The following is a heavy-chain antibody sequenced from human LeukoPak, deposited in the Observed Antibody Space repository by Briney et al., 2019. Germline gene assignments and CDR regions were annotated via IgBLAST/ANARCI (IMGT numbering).Heavy chain of an antibody. J-gene: IGHJ4*02. CDR1: GGTFSSYA. V-gene: IGHV1-69*06. Sequence: SVRVSCKASGGTFSSYAISWVRQAPGQGLEWMGGIIPIFGTANYAQKLQGRVTITADKSTSTAYMELSSLRSEDTAVYYCARSRTYYYGSGSYFSSRLSFDYWGQGTLVTVSS. D-gene: IGHD3-10*01. CDR2: IIPIFGTA. CDR3: ARSRTYYYGSGSYFSSRLSFDY.